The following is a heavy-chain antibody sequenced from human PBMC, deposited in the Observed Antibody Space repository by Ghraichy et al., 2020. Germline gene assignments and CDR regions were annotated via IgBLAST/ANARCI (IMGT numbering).Heavy chain of an antibody. Sequence: LSLTCAASGFTFSDYYMNWIRHAPGKGLEWVSYISSSSSYTTYADSVKGRFTISRDNAKNSLYLQMNSLRAEDTAVYYCASSPSGYDYMDVWGKGTTVTVSS. D-gene: IGHD5-12*01. CDR1: GFTFSDYY. CDR2: ISSSSSYT. CDR3: ASSPSGYDYMDV. J-gene: IGHJ6*04. V-gene: IGHV3-11*03.